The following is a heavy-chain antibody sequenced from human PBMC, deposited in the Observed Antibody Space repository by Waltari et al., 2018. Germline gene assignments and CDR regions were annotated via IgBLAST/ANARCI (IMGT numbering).Heavy chain of an antibody. CDR3: ARTWGYSPPLGWFDP. V-gene: IGHV4-34*01. CDR2: ISHSGVT. CDR1: GGPFTDYS. Sequence: QVQLHQWGAGLLKPSETLSLTCAVSGGPFTDYSWSWIRQPPGKGLEGIGEISHSGVTPENPSLRSRLTMSVDTIKKQFSLKLTSVTAADTAVYFCARTWGYSPPLGWFDPWGQGTRVTVSS. D-gene: IGHD2-2*02. J-gene: IGHJ5*02.